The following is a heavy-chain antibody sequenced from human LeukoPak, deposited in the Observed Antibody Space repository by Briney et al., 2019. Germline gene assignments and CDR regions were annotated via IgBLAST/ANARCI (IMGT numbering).Heavy chain of an antibody. Sequence: PGGSLRLSCAASGFTFDDYGMSWVRQAPGKGLEWVSGINWNGGSTGYADSVKRRFTISRDNAKNSMYLQMNSLRAEDTALYYCARVSGSYFEDAFDIWGQGTMVTVSS. CDR1: GFTFDDYG. J-gene: IGHJ3*02. CDR2: INWNGGST. V-gene: IGHV3-20*04. D-gene: IGHD1-26*01. CDR3: ARVSGSYFEDAFDI.